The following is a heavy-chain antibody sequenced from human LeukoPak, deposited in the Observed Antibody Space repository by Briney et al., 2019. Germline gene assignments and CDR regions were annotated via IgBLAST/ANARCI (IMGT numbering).Heavy chain of an antibody. CDR2: ISGNGGDT. CDR3: AKGPILGDGFHCDS. J-gene: IGHJ4*02. D-gene: IGHD5-24*01. V-gene: IGHV3-23*01. Sequence: QSGGSLRLSCAASGFTFNNYALSWVRQAPGKGLEWVSAISGNGGDTYYADSVKGRFAVSRDISKSTLYLQMNSLRVEDTAVYYCAKGPILGDGFHCDSWGQGTLVTVSS. CDR1: GFTFNNYA.